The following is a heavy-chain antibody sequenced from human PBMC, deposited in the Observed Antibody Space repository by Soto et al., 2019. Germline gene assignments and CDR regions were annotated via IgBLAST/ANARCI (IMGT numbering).Heavy chain of an antibody. CDR3: ARARPWGLKQKYRYYYGRDV. J-gene: IGHJ6*04. V-gene: IGHV1-69*13. CDR2: IIPIFGTA. Sequence: ASVKVSCKASGGTFSSYAISWVRQAPGQGLEWMGGIIPIFGTANYAQKFQGRVTITADESTSTAYMELSSLRSEDTAVYYCARARPWGLKQKYRYYYGRDVGGKGPRVTVP. D-gene: IGHD2-21*02. CDR1: GGTFSSYA.